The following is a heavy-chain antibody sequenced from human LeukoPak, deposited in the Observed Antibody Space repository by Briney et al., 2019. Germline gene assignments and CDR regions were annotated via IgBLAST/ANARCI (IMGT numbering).Heavy chain of an antibody. V-gene: IGHV1-69*01. J-gene: IGHJ4*02. CDR1: GGTFSSYD. CDR2: IIPIFGTA. Sequence: GSSVKVSCKASGGTFSSYDIRWVRQAPGQGLEWMGGIIPIFGTANYAQKFQGRVTITADESTSTAYMELSSLRSEDTAVYYCARGGDIVVVVAATNLGVYWGQGTLVTVSS. D-gene: IGHD2-15*01. CDR3: ARGGDIVVVVAATNLGVY.